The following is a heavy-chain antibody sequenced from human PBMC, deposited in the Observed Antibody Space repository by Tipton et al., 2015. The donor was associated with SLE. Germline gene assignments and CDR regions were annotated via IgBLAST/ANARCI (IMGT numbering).Heavy chain of an antibody. V-gene: IGHV4-34*10. CDR2: MYYSGAT. J-gene: IGHJ6*02. CDR1: GGSISDYY. Sequence: TLSLTCAVYGGSISDYYWSWIRQPPGKGLEWIGSMYYSGATYLNPSLKSRITLSEDTSKNQFSLKLKSVTAADTAVYYCARGNDYQYGMDVWGQGTTVTVSS. CDR3: ARGNDYQYGMDV.